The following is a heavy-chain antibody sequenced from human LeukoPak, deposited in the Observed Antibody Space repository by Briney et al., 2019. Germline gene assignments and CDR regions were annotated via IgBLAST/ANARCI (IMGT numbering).Heavy chain of an antibody. CDR3: ARESAVEQWLASFDY. J-gene: IGHJ4*02. D-gene: IGHD6-19*01. CDR1: GFTFSSYS. CDR2: ISSSSSYI. Sequence: PGGSLRLSSAASGFTFSSYSMNWVRQAPGKGLEWVSSISSSSSYIYYADSVKGRFTISRDNAKNSLYLQMNSLRAEDTAVYFCARESAVEQWLASFDYWGQGTLVTVSS. V-gene: IGHV3-21*01.